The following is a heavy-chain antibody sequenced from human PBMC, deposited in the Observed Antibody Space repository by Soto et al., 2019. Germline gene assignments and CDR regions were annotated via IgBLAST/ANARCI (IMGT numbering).Heavy chain of an antibody. CDR3: ARDLGTGTDY. J-gene: IGHJ4*02. CDR2: IYHSGAS. V-gene: IGHV4-4*02. Sequence: QVHLQESGPGLVEPSSTLSLTCAVSGDSISRRNWWSWVRQAPGKGLVWIGEIYHSGASTDNPSLMCRTSISVDPSNNQFSMKLTSVTAAATAVYFCARDLGTGTDYWGRGTLVTVAS. CDR1: GDSISRRNW. D-gene: IGHD1-1*01.